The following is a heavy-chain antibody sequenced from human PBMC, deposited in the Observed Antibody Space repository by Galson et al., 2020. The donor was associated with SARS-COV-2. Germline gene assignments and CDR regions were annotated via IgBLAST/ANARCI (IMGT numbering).Heavy chain of an antibody. Sequence: SETLSLTCTVSGGSISSNFWSWIRQPPGKGLEWIGYVIYSGSTHYNPSLKSRVTVSVDTSKNQFSLRLSSVTAADTAVYYCASLAGHTLYSGSPFDYWGQGTLVTVSS. CDR2: VIYSGST. CDR1: GGSISSNF. V-gene: IGHV4-59*08. J-gene: IGHJ4*02. CDR3: ASLAGHTLYSGSPFDY. D-gene: IGHD5-12*01.